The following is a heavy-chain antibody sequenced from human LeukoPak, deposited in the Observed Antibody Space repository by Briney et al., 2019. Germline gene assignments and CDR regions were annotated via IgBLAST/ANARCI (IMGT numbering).Heavy chain of an antibody. CDR2: MNPNSGNT. CDR3: ARTYCTNGVCLDY. D-gene: IGHD2-8*01. J-gene: IGHJ4*02. CDR1: GYTFTSYD. Sequence: EASVKVSCKASGYTFTSYDINWVRQATGLGLEWMRWMNPNSGNTGYAQKFQGRVTMTRNTSISTAYMELSSLRSEDTAVYYCARTYCTNGVCLDYWGQGTLVTVSS. V-gene: IGHV1-8*01.